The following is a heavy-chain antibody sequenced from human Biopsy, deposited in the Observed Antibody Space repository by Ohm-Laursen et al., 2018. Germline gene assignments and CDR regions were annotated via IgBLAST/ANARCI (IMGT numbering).Heavy chain of an antibody. CDR3: ARDYDTSGYYYVS. J-gene: IGHJ5*02. D-gene: IGHD3-22*01. V-gene: IGHV4-39*02. CDR2: IFYRGGN. Sequence: ETLSLTCTVSGGSISNNNYYWGWIRQPPGKGLEWIGSIFYRGGNLYKPSLKSRVNISVDTSKNQFSLKLNALTAADTAVYYCARDYDTSGYYYVSWGQGTLVTVSS. CDR1: GGSISNNNYY.